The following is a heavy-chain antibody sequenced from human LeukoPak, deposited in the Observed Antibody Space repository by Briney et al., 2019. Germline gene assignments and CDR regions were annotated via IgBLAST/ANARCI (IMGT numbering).Heavy chain of an antibody. CDR1: GYTFTSDG. CDR3: ARMDIVVVPAVDPLDY. D-gene: IGHD2-2*03. J-gene: IGHJ4*02. CDR2: ISAYNGNT. V-gene: IGHV1-18*01. Sequence: ASVKVSCKASGYTFTSDGISWVREAPGQGLEWMGWISAYNGNTNYAQKLQGRVTMTTDTSTSTAYMELRSLRPDDTAVYYCARMDIVVVPAVDPLDYWGQGTLVTVSS.